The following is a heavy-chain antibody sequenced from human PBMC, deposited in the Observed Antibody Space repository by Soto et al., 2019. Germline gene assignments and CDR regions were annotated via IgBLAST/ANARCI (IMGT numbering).Heavy chain of an antibody. D-gene: IGHD2-2*01. Sequence: QVQLQESGPGQVKPSQTLSLTCNVSGGSISSGDYYWRWIRQPPGKGPEWIGDIYYSGSTYYNPSLKSRVTISVDTSKNQFSLKLSSVTAADTAVYYCARDIVLVPFFFGYYGMDVWGQGTTVTVSS. CDR2: IYYSGST. CDR3: ARDIVLVPFFFGYYGMDV. V-gene: IGHV4-30-4*01. CDR1: GGSISSGDYY. J-gene: IGHJ6*02.